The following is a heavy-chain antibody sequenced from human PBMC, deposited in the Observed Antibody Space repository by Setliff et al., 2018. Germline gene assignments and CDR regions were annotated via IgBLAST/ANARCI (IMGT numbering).Heavy chain of an antibody. Sequence: SETLSLTCAVYGGSFSGYYWSWLRQPPGKGLEWIGSIYHSGSTYYNPSLKSRVTISVDTSKNQFSLKLSSVTAADTAVYYCARLWRRIQQIDYWGQGTQVTVSS. CDR1: GGSFSGYY. CDR2: IYHSGST. V-gene: IGHV4-34*01. J-gene: IGHJ4*02. CDR3: ARLWRRIQQIDY. D-gene: IGHD3-10*01.